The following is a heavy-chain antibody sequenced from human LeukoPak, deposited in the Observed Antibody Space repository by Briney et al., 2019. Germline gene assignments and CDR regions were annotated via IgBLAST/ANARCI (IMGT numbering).Heavy chain of an antibody. J-gene: IGHJ4*02. CDR3: AREYSSGTYYFDY. Sequence: ASVKVSCKASGGAFSSYAISWVRQAPGQGLEWMGGIIPIFGTANYAQKFQGRVTITANESTSTAYMELSSLRSEDTAVYYCAREYSSGTYYFDYWGQGTLVTVSS. V-gene: IGHV1-69*13. CDR2: IIPIFGTA. D-gene: IGHD6-19*01. CDR1: GGAFSSYA.